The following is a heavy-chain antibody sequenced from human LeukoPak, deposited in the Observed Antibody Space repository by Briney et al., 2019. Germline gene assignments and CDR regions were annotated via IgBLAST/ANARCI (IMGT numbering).Heavy chain of an antibody. CDR1: GYTLTELL. V-gene: IGHV1-24*01. Sequence: ASVKVSCKVSGYTLTELLMHWVRQAPGKGLEWMGGFDPEDGETIYAQKFQGRVTMTEDTSTDTAYMELSSLGSEDTAVYYCATDLYNWNRLSASRYAFDIWGQGTMVTVSS. CDR2: FDPEDGET. CDR3: ATDLYNWNRLSASRYAFDI. J-gene: IGHJ3*02. D-gene: IGHD1-1*01.